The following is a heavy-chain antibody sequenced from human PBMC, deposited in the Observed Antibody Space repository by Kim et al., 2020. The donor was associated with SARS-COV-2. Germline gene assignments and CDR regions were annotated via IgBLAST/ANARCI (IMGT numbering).Heavy chain of an antibody. Sequence: SETLSLTCAVYGGSFSGYYWSWIRQPPGKGLEWIGEINHSGSTNYNPSLKSRVTISVDTSKNRFSLKLSSVTAADTAVYYCAREGAGLRWDYWGQGTLVTVSS. D-gene: IGHD4-17*01. CDR1: GGSFSGYY. CDR3: AREGAGLRWDY. V-gene: IGHV4-34*01. J-gene: IGHJ4*02. CDR2: INHSGST.